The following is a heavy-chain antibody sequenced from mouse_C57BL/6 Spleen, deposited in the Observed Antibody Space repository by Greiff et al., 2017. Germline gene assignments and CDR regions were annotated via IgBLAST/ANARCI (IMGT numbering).Heavy chain of an antibody. J-gene: IGHJ1*03. CDR3: ARDGDYYGSSYHWYFDV. V-gene: IGHV5-6*01. Sequence: EVKLVESGGDLVKPGGSLKLSCAASGFTFSSYGMSWVRQTPDKRLEWVATISSGGSYTYYPDSVKGRFTISRDNAKNTLYLQMSSLKSEDTAMYYCARDGDYYGSSYHWYFDVWGTGTTVTVSS. CDR2: ISSGGSYT. D-gene: IGHD1-1*01. CDR1: GFTFSSYG.